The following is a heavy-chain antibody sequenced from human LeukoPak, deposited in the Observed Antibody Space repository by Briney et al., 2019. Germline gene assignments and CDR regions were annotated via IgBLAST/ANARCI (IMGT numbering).Heavy chain of an antibody. J-gene: IGHJ3*02. CDR3: ARDSRDSGAFDI. D-gene: IGHD2-2*01. CDR1: GFTFSNYG. CDR2: IWYDGRTK. V-gene: IGHV3-33*01. Sequence: GGSLRLSCEVSGFTFSNYGMHWVRQAPGKGLEWLALIWYDGRTKFHADSVKGRFTISRDNSANTLYLQMSSLRVEDTAVYYCARDSRDSGAFDIWGQGTMVTVSS.